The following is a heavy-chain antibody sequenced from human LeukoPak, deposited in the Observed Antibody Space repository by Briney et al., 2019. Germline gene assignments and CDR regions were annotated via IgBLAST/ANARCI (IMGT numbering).Heavy chain of an antibody. D-gene: IGHD6-13*01. CDR2: IYYSGST. CDR3: ARFNPYSSSWYSAGYYDSSGYRAFDI. Sequence: SETLSLTCTVSGGSISSSSYYWGWIRQPPGKGLEWIGSIYYSGSTYYNPSLKSRVTISVDTSKNQFSLKLSSVTAADTAVYYCARFNPYSSSWYSAGYYDSSGYRAFDIWGQGTMVTVSS. CDR1: GGSISSSSYY. J-gene: IGHJ3*02. V-gene: IGHV4-39*07.